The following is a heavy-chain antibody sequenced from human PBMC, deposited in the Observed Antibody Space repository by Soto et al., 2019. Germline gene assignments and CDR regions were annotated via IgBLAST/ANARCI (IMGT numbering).Heavy chain of an antibody. V-gene: IGHV4-30-4*01. CDR2: IYHSGST. Sequence: QVQLRESGPGLVKPSQTLSLTCTVSGGSISSGDYFWSWIRQPPGKGLEWIANIYHSGSTHYNPSLRNRVSMSVDTSTNRFSLNLTSVTAADTAVYYCARASDSAYSSSWYSAFDVWGQGTMVTVSS. CDR1: GGSISSGDYF. D-gene: IGHD6-13*01. CDR3: ARASDSAYSSSWYSAFDV. J-gene: IGHJ3*01.